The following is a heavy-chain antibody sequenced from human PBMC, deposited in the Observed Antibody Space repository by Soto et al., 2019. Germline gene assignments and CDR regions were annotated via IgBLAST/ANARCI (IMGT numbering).Heavy chain of an antibody. D-gene: IGHD3-9*01. CDR3: ARGLADYDILTGYYGLDGMDV. Sequence: PXETLSLTCTVSGFSISSGGYYWSWIRQHPGKGLEWIGYIYYSGSTYYNPSLKSRVTIPVDTSKNQFSLKLSSVTAADTAVYYCARGLADYDILTGYYGLDGMDVWGQGTTVTVSS. CDR2: IYYSGST. CDR1: GFSISSGGYY. J-gene: IGHJ6*02. V-gene: IGHV4-31*03.